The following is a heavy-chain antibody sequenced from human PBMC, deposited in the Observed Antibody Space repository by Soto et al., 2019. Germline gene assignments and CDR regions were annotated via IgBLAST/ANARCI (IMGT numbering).Heavy chain of an antibody. J-gene: IGHJ6*02. D-gene: IGHD5-18*01. Sequence: GESLKISCKASGYIFSNYWIIWLRQMPGKGLEWMGTIDPSDSYPKYSPSFQGHVSISADKSIGTAYLQWSSLKASDSAMYYCARRGGNSYVVHGMDVWGQGTTVTVSS. CDR1: GYIFSNYW. V-gene: IGHV5-10-1*01. CDR3: ARRGGNSYVVHGMDV. CDR2: IDPSDSYP.